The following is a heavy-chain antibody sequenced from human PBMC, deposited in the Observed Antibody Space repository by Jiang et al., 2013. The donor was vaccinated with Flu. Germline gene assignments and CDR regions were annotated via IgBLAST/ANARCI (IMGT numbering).Heavy chain of an antibody. CDR1: GGSISSSSYY. CDR2: IYYNGNT. J-gene: IGHJ4*02. CDR3: ASYSDWWYHFDY. V-gene: IGHV4-39*01. D-gene: IGHD2-8*02. Sequence: GPGLVKPSETLSLTCKVSGGSISSSSYYWGWIRQSPGKGLEWIGSIYYNGNTYHNPSLKSRVAMSVDRSKNQFSLNLRSVTAADTAVYYCASYSDWWYHFDYWGQGTLVTVSS.